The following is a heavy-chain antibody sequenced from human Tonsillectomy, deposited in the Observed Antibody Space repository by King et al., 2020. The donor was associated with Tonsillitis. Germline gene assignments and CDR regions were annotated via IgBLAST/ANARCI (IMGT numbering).Heavy chain of an antibody. CDR3: AKIIVGAPHGAYYFDY. J-gene: IGHJ4*02. Sequence: VQLQESGPGLVKPSETLSLTCAVFGASISSYSGGWVRQPSGKGLEWIGYIYALGNANYHPSLRSRVTWSLDTSKTRFSLKLNAVTAADTAVYYCAKIIVGAPHGAYYFDYWGQGTLVTVSS. CDR1: GASISSYS. V-gene: IGHV4-4*07. D-gene: IGHD1-26*01. CDR2: IYALGNA.